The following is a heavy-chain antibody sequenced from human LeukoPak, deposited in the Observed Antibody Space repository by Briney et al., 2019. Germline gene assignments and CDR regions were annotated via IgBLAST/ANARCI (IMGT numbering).Heavy chain of an antibody. D-gene: IGHD3-3*01. CDR3: AKMGVRFLEWFGGPSFDY. CDR2: ISGSGGST. CDR1: GFTFSSYA. V-gene: IGHV3-23*01. J-gene: IGHJ4*02. Sequence: GGSLRLSCAASGFTFSSYAMSWVRQAPGKGLEWVSAISGSGGSTYYADSVKGRFTISRDNSKNTLYLQMNSLRAEDTAVYYCAKMGVRFLEWFGGPSFDYWGQGTLVTVSS.